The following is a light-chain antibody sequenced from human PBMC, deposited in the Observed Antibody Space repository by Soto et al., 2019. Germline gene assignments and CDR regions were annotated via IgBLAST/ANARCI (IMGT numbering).Light chain of an antibody. J-gene: IGKJ1*01. Sequence: DIQMTQSPSSLSASVGDRVTITCRASQSIRSYLNWYQQRPGKAPKLLIYAASSLQSGVPSRFSGSGSGTDFTLTISSLQPEDFATYYCQQIYSTPHTFGQGTKVDI. V-gene: IGKV1-39*01. CDR3: QQIYSTPHT. CDR1: QSIRSY. CDR2: AAS.